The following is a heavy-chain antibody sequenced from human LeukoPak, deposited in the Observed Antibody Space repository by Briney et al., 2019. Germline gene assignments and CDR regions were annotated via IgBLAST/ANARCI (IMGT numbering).Heavy chain of an antibody. J-gene: IGHJ4*02. Sequence: PGGSLRLSCAASGFTFSSYAMHWVRQAPGKGLEWVAVISYDGSNKYYADSVKGRFTISRDNSKNTPYLQMNSLRADDTAVYYCAREGRVIVGATGYFDYWGQGTLVTVSS. V-gene: IGHV3-30*04. CDR2: ISYDGSNK. CDR1: GFTFSSYA. D-gene: IGHD1-26*01. CDR3: AREGRVIVGATGYFDY.